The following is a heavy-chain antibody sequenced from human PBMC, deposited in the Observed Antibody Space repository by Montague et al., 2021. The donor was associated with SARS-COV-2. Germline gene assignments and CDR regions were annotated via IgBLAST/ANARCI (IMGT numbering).Heavy chain of an antibody. J-gene: IGHJ5*02. CDR3: AREDRWNWFDP. D-gene: IGHD5-24*01. CDR2: IYYRGTT. CDR1: GGSISSDC. V-gene: IGHV4-59*01. Sequence: SETLSLTCTVSGGSISSDCWSWIRQPPGKGLEWIGYIYYRGTTNYNPSLKSRVTFSVDTSKNQFSLKLISVTAADTAVYFCAREDRWNWFDPWGQGVLVTVSS.